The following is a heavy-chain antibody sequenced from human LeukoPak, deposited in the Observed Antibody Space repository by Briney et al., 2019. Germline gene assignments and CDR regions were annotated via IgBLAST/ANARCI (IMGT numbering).Heavy chain of an antibody. CDR1: RFTVSSNY. CDR3: ARAGSGWYDAFDI. D-gene: IGHD6-19*01. V-gene: IGHV3-66*01. CDR2: IYSGGST. J-gene: IGHJ3*02. Sequence: AGGSLRLSCAASRFTVSSNYMSWVRQAPGKGLEWVSVIYSGGSTYYADSVKGRFTISRDNSKNTLYLQMNSLRAEDTAVYYCARAGSGWYDAFDIWGQGTMVTVSS.